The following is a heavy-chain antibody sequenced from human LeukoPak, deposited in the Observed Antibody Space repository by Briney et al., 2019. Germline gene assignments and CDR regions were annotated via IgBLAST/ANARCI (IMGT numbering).Heavy chain of an antibody. V-gene: IGHV1-18*01. J-gene: IGHJ4*02. CDR1: GYTFTSYG. D-gene: IGHD6-6*01. CDR2: ISAYNGNT. CDR3: ARSGSSSSIRFDY. Sequence: ASVKVSCKASGYTFTSYGISWVRQAPGQGLEWMGWISAYNGNTNYAQKFQGRVTMTRDTSISTAYMELSRLRSDDTAVYYCARSGSSSSIRFDYWGQGTLVTVSS.